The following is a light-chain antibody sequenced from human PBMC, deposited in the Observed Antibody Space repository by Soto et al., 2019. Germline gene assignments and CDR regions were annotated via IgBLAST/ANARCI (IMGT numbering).Light chain of an antibody. J-gene: IGKJ1*01. CDR3: QQYGSSSWT. Sequence: EIVLTQSPGTLSLSPGERATLSCRASQSVSSSYLAWYQQKPGQAPRLLIYGASSRATGIPDRFSGSGSGTYFTLPISRLEPEDFAVYYCQQYGSSSWTFGQGTKVEIK. V-gene: IGKV3-20*01. CDR1: QSVSSSY. CDR2: GAS.